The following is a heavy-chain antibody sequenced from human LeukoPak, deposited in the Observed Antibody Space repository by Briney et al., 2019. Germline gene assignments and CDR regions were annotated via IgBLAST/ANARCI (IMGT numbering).Heavy chain of an antibody. V-gene: IGHV5-10-1*01. J-gene: IGHJ4*02. CDR2: IDPSDSYT. Sequence: GESLQISCKGSGYSFSSYWINWVRQMPGKGLEWMGRIDPSDSYTNYSPSFQGHVTISADKSISTAYLQWTSLKASDTATYYCARRLNSAWYAFDYWGQGTLLTVSP. CDR1: GYSFSSYW. D-gene: IGHD6-13*01. CDR3: ARRLNSAWYAFDY.